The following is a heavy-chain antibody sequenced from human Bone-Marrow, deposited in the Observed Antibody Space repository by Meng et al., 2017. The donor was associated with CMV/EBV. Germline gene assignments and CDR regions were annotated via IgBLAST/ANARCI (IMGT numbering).Heavy chain of an antibody. J-gene: IGHJ5*02. Sequence: GESLKISCAASGFTFNTYVMSWVRQTPGKGLEWVSDIGGSGDSILYAESVKGRFTISRDNSKNTLYLQMNSLTAEDTAVYYCGQDVMTAVTGSWGQGTLVTVSS. D-gene: IGHD4-17*01. CDR2: IGGSGDSI. V-gene: IGHV3-23*01. CDR3: GQDVMTAVTGS. CDR1: GFTFNTYV.